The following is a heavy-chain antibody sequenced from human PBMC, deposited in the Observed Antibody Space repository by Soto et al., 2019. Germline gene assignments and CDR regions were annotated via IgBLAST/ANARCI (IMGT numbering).Heavy chain of an antibody. J-gene: IGHJ4*02. CDR2: IYYSGST. D-gene: IGHD2-21*02. CDR3: ARDPHGGGDHFDH. Sequence: TSETLSLTCTVSGGSISSYYWSWIRQPPGKGLEWIGYIYYSGSTNYNPSLKSRVTISVDTSKNQFSLKLSSVTAADTAVYYCARDPHGGGDHFDHWAQGSMVAVSP. V-gene: IGHV4-59*01. CDR1: GGSISSYY.